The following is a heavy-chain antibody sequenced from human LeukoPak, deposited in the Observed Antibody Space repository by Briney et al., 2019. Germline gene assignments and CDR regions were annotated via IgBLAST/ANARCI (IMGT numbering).Heavy chain of an antibody. J-gene: IGHJ4*02. D-gene: IGHD5-18*01. CDR1: GDSLSNNNVA. Sequence: SQTLSLTCAISGDSLSNNNVAWNWIRQSPSRGLEWLGRTYYRSKWNTDYAVSVKCRITINSDTSKNQFSLQLNSVTPEDTAVYYCARGCYSSFDYWDQGTLVTVSS. CDR2: TYYRSKWNT. V-gene: IGHV6-1*01. CDR3: ARGCYSSFDY.